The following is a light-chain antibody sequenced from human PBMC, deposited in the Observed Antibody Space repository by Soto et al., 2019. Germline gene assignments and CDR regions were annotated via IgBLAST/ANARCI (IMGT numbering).Light chain of an antibody. CDR3: QQSGRSAT. J-gene: IGKJ5*01. CDR2: GAS. CDR1: QSLTTRY. V-gene: IGKV3-20*01. Sequence: EIVLTQSPGTLSLFPGERATLSCRASQSLTTRYLVWYQQKPGQSPRLLIYGASSRATAIPDRFSCSGTRTDFTLRIRSLETADFEVNSSQQSGRSATFG.